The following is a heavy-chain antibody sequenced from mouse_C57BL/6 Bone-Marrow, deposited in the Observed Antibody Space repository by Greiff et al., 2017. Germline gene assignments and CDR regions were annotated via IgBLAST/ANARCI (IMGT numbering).Heavy chain of an antibody. CDR1: GYTFTSYW. Sequence: QVQLQQPGAELVKPGASVKLSCKASGYTFTSYWMQWVKQRPGQGLEWIGEIDPSDSYTNYNQTFKGKATLTVDTSSSTAYMQLSSLTSEDSAVYYCARTITTVVATGDVWGQGTTLTVSS. CDR3: ARTITTVVATGDV. CDR2: IDPSDSYT. D-gene: IGHD1-1*01. J-gene: IGHJ2*01. V-gene: IGHV1-50*01.